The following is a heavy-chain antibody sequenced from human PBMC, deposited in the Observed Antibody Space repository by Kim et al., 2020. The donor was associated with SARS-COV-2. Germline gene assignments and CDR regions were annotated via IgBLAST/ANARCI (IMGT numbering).Heavy chain of an antibody. D-gene: IGHD3-16*01. Sequence: ASVKVSCKTSGHFFTRDSIHWVRQAPGQGLEWMGGIDCGNGNTIYSQKFQGRVTFTTDTSASTAYMELSFLRSEDSAVYYCPGGFYFDYWCQGTLVTVSS. J-gene: IGHJ4*02. V-gene: IGHV1-3*01. CDR2: IDCGNGNT. CDR1: GHFFTRDS. CDR3: PGGFYFDY.